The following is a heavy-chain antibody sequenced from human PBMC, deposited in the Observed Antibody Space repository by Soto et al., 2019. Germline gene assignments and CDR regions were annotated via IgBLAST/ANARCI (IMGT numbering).Heavy chain of an antibody. Sequence: GGSLQISCKGSGYSFTSYWIGWVRQMPGKGLERMGIIYPGDSDTRYSPSFQGQVTISADKSITTAYLQWSSLKASATAMYYFFRLMGHQLAYFSYRGQGTPVTGSS. V-gene: IGHV5-51*01. CDR3: FRLMGHQLAYFSY. CDR1: GYSFTSYW. J-gene: IGHJ4*02. D-gene: IGHD6-13*01. CDR2: IYPGDSDT.